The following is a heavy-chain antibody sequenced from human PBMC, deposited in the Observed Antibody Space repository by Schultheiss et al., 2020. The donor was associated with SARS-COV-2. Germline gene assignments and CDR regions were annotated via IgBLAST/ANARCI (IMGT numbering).Heavy chain of an antibody. CDR1: GFTFSSYE. D-gene: IGHD6-13*01. V-gene: IGHV3-30*07. Sequence: GGSLRLSCATSGFTFSSYEVHWVRQAPGKGLEWVAVISYDGSNKYYADSVKGRFTISRDNSKNTLYLQMNSLRAEDTAVYYCATERSQVVRVSVFDYWGQGTLVTVSS. CDR2: ISYDGSNK. J-gene: IGHJ4*02. CDR3: ATERSQVVRVSVFDY.